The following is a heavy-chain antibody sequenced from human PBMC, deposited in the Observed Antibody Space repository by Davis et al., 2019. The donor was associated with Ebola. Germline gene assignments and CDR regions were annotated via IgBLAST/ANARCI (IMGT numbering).Heavy chain of an antibody. V-gene: IGHV3-23*01. D-gene: IGHD5-24*01. J-gene: IGHJ3*02. Sequence: GGSLRLSCAASGFTFSSYDMSWVRQAPGKGLEWLSTISTSGGSTYYADSVKGRFTISRDNAKNTLYLQKNSLRVEDTAVYYCAREMATTNDAFDIWGQGTMVSVSS. CDR3: AREMATTNDAFDI. CDR2: ISTSGGST. CDR1: GFTFSSYD.